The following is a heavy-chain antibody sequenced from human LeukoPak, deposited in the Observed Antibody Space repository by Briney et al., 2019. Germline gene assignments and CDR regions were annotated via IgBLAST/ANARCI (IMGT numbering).Heavy chain of an antibody. CDR1: GGTFSSYA. V-gene: IGHV1-2*06. J-gene: IGHJ4*02. CDR2: INPNSGGT. Sequence: ASVKVSCKASGGTFSSYAISWVRQAPGQGLEWMGRINPNSGGTNYAQKFQGRVTMTRDTSISTAHMELSRLRSDDTAVYYCARLPVRGVIHFDYWGQGTLVTVSS. CDR3: ARLPVRGVIHFDY. D-gene: IGHD3-10*01.